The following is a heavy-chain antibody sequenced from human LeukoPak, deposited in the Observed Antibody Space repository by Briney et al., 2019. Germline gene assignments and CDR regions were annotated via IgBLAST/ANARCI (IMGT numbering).Heavy chain of an antibody. J-gene: IGHJ4*02. CDR1: GFTFSDYW. CDR2: INQDGSEK. Sequence: GGSLRLSCAGSGFTFSDYWVDWVRQAPGKGLEWVANINQDGSEKNYLESVKGRFTISRDNAKNSLYLQMNSLRAEDTALYYCAKDFGRYDSSGYYFDYWGQGTLVTVSS. D-gene: IGHD3-22*01. V-gene: IGHV3-7*03. CDR3: AKDFGRYDSSGYYFDY.